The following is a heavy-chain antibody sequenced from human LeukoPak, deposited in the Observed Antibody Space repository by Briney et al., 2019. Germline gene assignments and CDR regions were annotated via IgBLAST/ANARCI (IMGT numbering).Heavy chain of an antibody. D-gene: IGHD1-26*01. CDR3: AKVPIVGATGFYFDAFDI. CDR1: GFTFSSYA. J-gene: IGHJ3*02. V-gene: IGHV3-23*01. Sequence: GGSLRLSCAASGFTFSSYAMSWVRQAPGKGLEWVSAISGSGGSTYYADSVKGRFTVSRDNSKNTLYLQMNSLRAEDTAVYYCAKVPIVGATGFYFDAFDIWGQGTMVTVSS. CDR2: ISGSGGST.